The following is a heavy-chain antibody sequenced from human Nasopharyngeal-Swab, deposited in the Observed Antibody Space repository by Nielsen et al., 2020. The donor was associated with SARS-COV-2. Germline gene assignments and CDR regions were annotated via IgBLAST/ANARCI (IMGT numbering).Heavy chain of an antibody. CDR2: IDPSDSYT. D-gene: IGHD2-2*01. CDR1: GYSFTSYW. V-gene: IGHV5-10-1*01. Sequence: GGSLRLSCKGSGYSFTSYWISWVRQMRGKGLEWMGRIDPSDSYTNYSPSFQGHVTISADKSISTAYLQWSSLKASDTAMYYCARWVVDCSSTSCHYYFDYWGQGTLVTVSS. J-gene: IGHJ4*02. CDR3: ARWVVDCSSTSCHYYFDY.